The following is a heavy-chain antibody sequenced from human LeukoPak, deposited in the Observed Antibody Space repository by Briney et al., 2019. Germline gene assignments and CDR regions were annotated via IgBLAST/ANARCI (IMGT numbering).Heavy chain of an antibody. D-gene: IGHD2-15*01. CDR1: GYSISSDYF. CDR2: IFHSGSV. V-gene: IGHV4-38-2*02. CDR3: ARVVASTSIDS. J-gene: IGHJ4*02. Sequence: SETLSLTCIVSGYSISSDYFWGLVRQPPGKGLEWIGSIFHSGSVYYNPSLKSRVTISVDPSKNRFSLKLTSVTAADTAVYYCARVVASTSIDSWGQGTLVTVSS.